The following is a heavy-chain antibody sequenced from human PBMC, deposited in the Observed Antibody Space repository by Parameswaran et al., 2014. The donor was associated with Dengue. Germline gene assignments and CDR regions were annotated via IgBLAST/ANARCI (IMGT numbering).Heavy chain of an antibody. Sequence: WIRQSPSRGLEWLGRTYYRSKWYNDYAVSVKSRITINPDTSKNQFSLQLNSVTPEDTAVYYCARDSLREEYYYGSGSYYKVDYFDYWGQGTLVTVSS. CDR2: TYYRSKWYN. CDR3: ARDSLREEYYYGSGSYYKVDYFDY. J-gene: IGHJ4*02. D-gene: IGHD3-10*01. V-gene: IGHV6-1*01.